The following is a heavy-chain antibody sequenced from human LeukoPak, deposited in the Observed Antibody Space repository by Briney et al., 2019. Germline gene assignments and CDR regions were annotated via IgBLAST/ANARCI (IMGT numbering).Heavy chain of an antibody. Sequence: SETLSLTCTVSGGSISSYYWSWIRQPPGKGPEWIGYIYYSGSTNYNPSLKSRVTISVDTSKNQFSLKLSSVTAADTAVYYCARIIVVPAAKAAFDIWGQGTMVTVSS. D-gene: IGHD2-2*01. J-gene: IGHJ3*02. CDR1: GGSISSYY. CDR3: ARIIVVPAAKAAFDI. V-gene: IGHV4-59*01. CDR2: IYYSGST.